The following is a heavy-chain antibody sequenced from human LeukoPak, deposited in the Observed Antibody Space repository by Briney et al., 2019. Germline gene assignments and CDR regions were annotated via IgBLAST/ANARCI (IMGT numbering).Heavy chain of an antibody. V-gene: IGHV3-74*01. D-gene: IGHD3-10*01. Sequence: GGSLRLSCAASGFTFTDFWMHWVRQAPGKGLVWVSRINSDGSSTSYADSVKGRFTISRDNAKNTLYLQMNSLRAEDTAVYYCARALRGSGSYYPQPYYYYGMDVWGQGTTVTVSS. CDR1: GFTFTDFW. CDR2: INSDGSST. J-gene: IGHJ6*02. CDR3: ARALRGSGSYYPQPYYYYGMDV.